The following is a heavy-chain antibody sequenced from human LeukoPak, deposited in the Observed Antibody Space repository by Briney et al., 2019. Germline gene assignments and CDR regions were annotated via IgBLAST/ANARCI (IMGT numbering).Heavy chain of an antibody. D-gene: IGHD1-26*01. CDR2: INPNSGGT. CDR1: EYTFTGYY. CDR3: ARESGSPSWFDP. J-gene: IGHJ5*02. Sequence: ASVKVSCKASEYTFTGYYMHWVRQAPGQGLEWMGWINPNSGGTNYAQKFQGRVTMTRDTSISTAYMELSRLRSDGTAVYYCARESGSPSWFDPWGQGTLVTVSS. V-gene: IGHV1-2*02.